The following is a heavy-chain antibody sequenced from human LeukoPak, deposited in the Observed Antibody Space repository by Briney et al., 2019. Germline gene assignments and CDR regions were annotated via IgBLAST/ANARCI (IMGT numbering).Heavy chain of an antibody. V-gene: IGHV4-34*01. CDR3: ARTTMVRGVMPYAFDI. Sequence: SETLSLTCAVYGGSFSGYYWSWIRQPPGKGLEWIGEINHSGSTNYNPSLKSRVTISVDTSKNQFSLKLSSVTAADTAVYYCARTTMVRGVMPYAFDIWGQGTMVTVSS. D-gene: IGHD3-10*01. CDR2: INHSGST. J-gene: IGHJ3*02. CDR1: GGSFSGYY.